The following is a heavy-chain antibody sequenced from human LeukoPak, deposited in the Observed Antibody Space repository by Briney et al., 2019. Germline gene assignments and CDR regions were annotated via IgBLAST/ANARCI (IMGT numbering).Heavy chain of an antibody. J-gene: IGHJ4*02. Sequence: SVKVSCKASGGTFSSYAISWVRQAPGQGLEWMGGIIPIFGTANYAQKFQGRVTITANESTSTAYMELSSMRSEVTAVYCCARDGYYGSGIYQPRDYGGQGTLVTVSS. CDR1: GGTFSSYA. CDR3: ARDGYYGSGIYQPRDY. CDR2: IIPIFGTA. D-gene: IGHD3-10*01. V-gene: IGHV1-69*01.